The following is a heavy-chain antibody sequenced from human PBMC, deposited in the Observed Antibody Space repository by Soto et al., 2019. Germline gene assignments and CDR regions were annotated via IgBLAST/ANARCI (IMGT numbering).Heavy chain of an antibody. Sequence: PPETLPPTYTVSGGSISRHYWGWIRQSARKGLEWIGRMYNTGTTDYNPSLKSRLSMSIDTSKNHFSLRLSSVTAADTAVYYCARDVGYTGYEEGNPFDIWGQGTMVT. CDR1: GGSISRHY. CDR3: ARDVGYTGYEEGNPFDI. J-gene: IGHJ3*02. V-gene: IGHV4-4*07. D-gene: IGHD5-12*01. CDR2: MYNTGTT.